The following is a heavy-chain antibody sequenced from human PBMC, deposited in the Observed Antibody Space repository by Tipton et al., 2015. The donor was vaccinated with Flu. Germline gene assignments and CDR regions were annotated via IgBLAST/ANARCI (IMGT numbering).Heavy chain of an antibody. D-gene: IGHD3-22*01. V-gene: IGHV3-30-3*01. CDR2: ISYDGSNK. J-gene: IGHJ6*02. Sequence: SPRLSCAASGFTFSSYAMHWVRQAPGKGLEWVAVISYDGSNKYYADSVKGRFTISRDNSKNTLYLQMNSLRAEDTAVYYCARGGGYDSSGYPSYYYGMDVWGQGTTVTVSS. CDR3: ARGGGYDSSGYPSYYYGMDV. CDR1: GFTFSSYA.